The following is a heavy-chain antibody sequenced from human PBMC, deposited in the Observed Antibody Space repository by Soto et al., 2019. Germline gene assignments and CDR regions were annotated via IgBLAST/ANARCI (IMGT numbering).Heavy chain of an antibody. CDR2: ISYDGSNK. Sequence: HPGGSLRLSCAASGFTFSSYGMHWVRQAPGKGLEWVAVISYDGSNKYYADSVKGRFTISRDNSKNTLYLQMNSLRAEDTAVYYCAKDKAILGAKGWFDPWGQGTLVTVSS. CDR3: AKDKAILGAKGWFDP. CDR1: GFTFSSYG. V-gene: IGHV3-30*18. D-gene: IGHD3-16*01. J-gene: IGHJ5*02.